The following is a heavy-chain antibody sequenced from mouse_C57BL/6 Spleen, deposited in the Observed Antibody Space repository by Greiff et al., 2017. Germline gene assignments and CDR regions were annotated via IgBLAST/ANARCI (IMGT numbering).Heavy chain of an antibody. D-gene: IGHD2-3*01. J-gene: IGHJ4*01. CDR3: ARFYDGSPYAMDD. CDR1: GYTFTGYW. V-gene: IGHV1-9*01. Sequence: QVQLQQSGAELMKPGASVKLSCKATGYTFTGYWIEWVKQRPGHGLEWIGAILPGSGSTNYHEKFKGKATFTADTSSNTAYMQRSSLTTEDSAIYYCARFYDGSPYAMDDWGQGTSVTVSS. CDR2: ILPGSGST.